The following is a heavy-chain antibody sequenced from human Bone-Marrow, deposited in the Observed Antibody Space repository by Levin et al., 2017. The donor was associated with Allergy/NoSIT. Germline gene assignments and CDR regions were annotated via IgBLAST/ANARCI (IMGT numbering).Heavy chain of an antibody. J-gene: IGHJ6*04. CDR2: ISHSGST. CDR1: GGSFSGYY. CDR3: ARRGYSGYMDV. V-gene: IGHV4-34*01. D-gene: IGHD5-12*01. Sequence: SQTLSLTCAVYGGSFSGYYWNWIRQPPGKGLEWIGEISHSGSTNYNPSLTSRVTITVDKSKNQFSLMLTSMTAADTAVYYCARRGYSGYMDVWGEGTTVTVST.